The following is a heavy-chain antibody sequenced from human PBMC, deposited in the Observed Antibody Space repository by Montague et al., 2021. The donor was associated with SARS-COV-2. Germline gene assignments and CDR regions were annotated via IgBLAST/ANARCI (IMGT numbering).Heavy chain of an antibody. CDR1: GFTFSSYW. J-gene: IGHJ4*02. CDR2: IYSGGST. V-gene: IGHV3-53*01. CDR3: ARGGKYSGYGSLDY. Sequence: SLRLSCAASGFTFSSYWMTWVRQAPGKGLEWVSVIYSGGSTYYADSVKGRFTISRDNSKNTLYLQMNSLRAEDTAVYYCARGGKYSGYGSLDYWGQGTLVTVSS. D-gene: IGHD5-12*01.